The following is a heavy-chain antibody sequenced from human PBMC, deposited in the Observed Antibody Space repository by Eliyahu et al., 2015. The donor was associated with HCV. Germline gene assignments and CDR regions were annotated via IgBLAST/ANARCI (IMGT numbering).Heavy chain of an antibody. J-gene: IGHJ2*01. Sequence: QVQLVQSGAEVKKPGSSVKVSCKASGGTFSSYAISWVRQAPGQGLEWMGGIIPIFGTANYAQKFQGRVTITADKSTSTAYMELSSLRSEDTAVYYCARRDYYGSGSYYPAWYFDLWGRGTLVTVSS. CDR1: GGTFSSYA. CDR2: IIPIFGTA. CDR3: ARRDYYGSGSYYPAWYFDL. D-gene: IGHD3-10*01. V-gene: IGHV1-69*06.